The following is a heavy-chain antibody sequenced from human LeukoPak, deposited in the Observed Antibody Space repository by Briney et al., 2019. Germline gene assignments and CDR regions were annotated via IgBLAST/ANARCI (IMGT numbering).Heavy chain of an antibody. CDR2: INHSGST. CDR1: GGSFSGYY. D-gene: IGHD3-10*01. J-gene: IGHJ5*02. CDR3: ARSFALAGSGSYEFDP. V-gene: IGHV4-34*01. Sequence: SETLSLTCAVYGGSFSGYYSSWIRQPPGKGLEWIGEINHSGSTNYNPSLKSRVTISVDTSKNQFSLKLSSVTAADTAVYYCARSFALAGSGSYEFDPWGQGTLVTVSS.